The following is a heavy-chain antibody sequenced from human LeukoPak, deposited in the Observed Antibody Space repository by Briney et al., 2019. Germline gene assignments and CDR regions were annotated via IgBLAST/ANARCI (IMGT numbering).Heavy chain of an antibody. Sequence: PGGSLRLSCAASGFTFSSYNMNWVRQAPGKGLEWVSSISSSSTYIYYADSVRGRFAISRDNAKNSLYLQMNSLRAEDTAVYYCAIDPGTVDTAMVPVWDYWGQGTPVTVSS. V-gene: IGHV3-21*01. J-gene: IGHJ4*02. CDR2: ISSSSTYI. CDR3: AIDPGTVDTAMVPVWDY. CDR1: GFTFSSYN. D-gene: IGHD5-18*01.